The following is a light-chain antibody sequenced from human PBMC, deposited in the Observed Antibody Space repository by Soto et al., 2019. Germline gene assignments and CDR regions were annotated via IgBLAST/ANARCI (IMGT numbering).Light chain of an antibody. CDR3: QTWGSGIHVV. V-gene: IGLV4-69*01. CDR2: LNSDGSH. CDR1: SGHSSYA. J-gene: IGLJ2*01. Sequence: QSVLTQSPSASASLGASVKLTCTLSSGHSSYAIAWHQQQAEKGPRYLMKLNSDGSHSKGDGIPDRFSGSSSGAERYLTISSLQSEDEADSYCQTWGSGIHVVFGGGTKLTVL.